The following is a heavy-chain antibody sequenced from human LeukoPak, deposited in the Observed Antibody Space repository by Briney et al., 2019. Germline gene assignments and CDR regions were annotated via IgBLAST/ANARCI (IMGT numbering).Heavy chain of an antibody. CDR2: IKQDGSEK. D-gene: IGHD4-17*01. V-gene: IGHV3-7*01. J-gene: IGHJ5*02. Sequence: TGGSLRLSCAASGFTFSSYWMSWVRQAPGKGLEWVASIKQDGSEKYYVDSVKGRFTISRDNAKNSLYLQMNSLRAEDTALYYCARAPGEGWLDPWGQGTLVTVSS. CDR1: GFTFSSYW. CDR3: ARAPGEGWLDP.